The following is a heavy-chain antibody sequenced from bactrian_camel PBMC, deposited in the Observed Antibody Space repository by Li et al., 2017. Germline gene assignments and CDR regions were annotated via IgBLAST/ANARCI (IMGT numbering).Heavy chain of an antibody. J-gene: IGHJ4*01. CDR3: VRYYSNAAGDY. D-gene: IGHD2*01. Sequence: HVQLVESGGGSVQVGGSLRLSCVASVDTIGRYCMGWFRQALGKEREAVAVVARDGSTTYSDSVKGRFTISRDNAKNTVYLQMNNLEPGDTAVYYCVRYYSNAAGDYWGQGTQVTVS. CDR2: VARDGST. V-gene: IGHV3S53*01. CDR1: VDTIGRYC.